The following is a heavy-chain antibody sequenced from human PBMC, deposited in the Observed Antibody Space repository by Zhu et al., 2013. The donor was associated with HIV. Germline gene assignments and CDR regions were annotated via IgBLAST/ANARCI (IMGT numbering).Heavy chain of an antibody. J-gene: IGHJ3*02. D-gene: IGHD2-2*01. CDR3: AAAMPQAKXGLWSGRDLDI. CDR2: MSHDGSNT. V-gene: IGHV3-30*04. CDR1: GFTFNNYP. Sequence: VQLVESGGGVVQPGRSLRLSCAASGFTFNNYPIHWVRQAPGKGLEWVAFMSHDGSNTDYADSVKGRLTVSRDNSKNTMFLQMNSLRTEDTAVYFXAAAMPQAKXGLWSGRDLDIWGQGTMVTVSS.